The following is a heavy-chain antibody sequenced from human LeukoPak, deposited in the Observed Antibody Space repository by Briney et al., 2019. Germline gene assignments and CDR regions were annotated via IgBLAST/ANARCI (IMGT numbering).Heavy chain of an antibody. V-gene: IGHV1-69*05. CDR1: GGTFSSYA. J-gene: IGHJ4*02. CDR3: ARGAVPAADGFFDY. CDR2: IIPVFGTA. Sequence: SVKVSCKASGGTFSSYAISWVRQAPGQGLEWMGRIIPVFGTANYAQKFQGRVTITTDESTSTAYMELSSLRSEDTAVYYCARGAVPAADGFFDYWGQGTLVTVSS. D-gene: IGHD2-2*01.